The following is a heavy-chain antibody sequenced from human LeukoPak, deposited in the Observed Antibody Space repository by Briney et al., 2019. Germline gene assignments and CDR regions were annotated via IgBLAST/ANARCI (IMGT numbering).Heavy chain of an antibody. V-gene: IGHV1-69*04. CDR3: ARQEDCSGGSCYSFIRFDP. CDR1: GGTFSSYA. CDR2: IIPIFGIA. Sequence: SVKVSCKASGGTFSSYAISWVRQAPGQGLEWMGRIIPIFGIANYAQKFQGRVTITADKSTSTAYMELSSLRSEDTAVYYCARQEDCSGGSCYSFIRFDPWGQGTLVTVSS. D-gene: IGHD2-15*01. J-gene: IGHJ5*02.